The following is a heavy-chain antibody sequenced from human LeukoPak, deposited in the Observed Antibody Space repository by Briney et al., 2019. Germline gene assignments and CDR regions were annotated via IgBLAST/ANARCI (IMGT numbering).Heavy chain of an antibody. CDR3: AKSRSGWGDFDI. CDR2: ISITVGGT. V-gene: IGHV3-23*01. Sequence: GGSLRLSCAASGFTLSSYAMSWVRQAPGKGLEWVSAISITVGGTYYADSVKGRFTISRDKSKNTLYLQMNSLRADDTAVYYCAKSRSGWGDFDIWGQGTMVTVPS. J-gene: IGHJ3*02. D-gene: IGHD3-16*01. CDR1: GFTLSSYA.